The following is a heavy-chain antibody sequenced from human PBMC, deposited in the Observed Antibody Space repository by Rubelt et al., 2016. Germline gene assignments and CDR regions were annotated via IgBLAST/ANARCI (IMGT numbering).Heavy chain of an antibody. CDR1: GGSISSNY. Sequence: QVQLQESGPGLVKPSETLSLICTVSGGSISSNYWSWIRQPPGKGLDWIGYVHYSGTTTYNPSLKSRVTMSVAMSRNHFSLRLTSVTAADTAVYYGARGRWDNWFDPWGQGTLVTVSS. CDR3: ARGRWDNWFDP. J-gene: IGHJ5*02. V-gene: IGHV4-59*01. D-gene: IGHD4-23*01. CDR2: VHYSGTT.